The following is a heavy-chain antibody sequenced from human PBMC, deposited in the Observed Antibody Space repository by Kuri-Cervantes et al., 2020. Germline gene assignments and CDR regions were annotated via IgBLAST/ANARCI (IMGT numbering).Heavy chain of an antibody. V-gene: IGHV4-38-2*02. CDR2: IYHSGSA. Sequence: SETLSLTCTVSGYSISSGYYWGWIRQPPGKGLEWIGNIYHSGSAYYNPSLKSRVTISVETSKNQFSLKLSSVTAADTAVYYCARGAYGGVDYWGQGTLVTVSS. D-gene: IGHD2-21*01. CDR3: ARGAYGGVDY. J-gene: IGHJ4*02. CDR1: GYSISSGYY.